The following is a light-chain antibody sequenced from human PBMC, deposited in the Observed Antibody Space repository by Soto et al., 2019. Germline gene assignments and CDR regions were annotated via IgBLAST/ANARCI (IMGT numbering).Light chain of an antibody. Sequence: DIQMTQSPSSVSASVGDGVTITSRASQGINNWLARYQQKPRKAPKVLIFSVSSLQSGVPSRVSGSGSVTDFTLPIRSVQPEDFATYYCQQANSFPLTFGGGTQVEI. CDR1: QGINNW. V-gene: IGKV1-12*01. CDR3: QQANSFPLT. J-gene: IGKJ4*01. CDR2: SVS.